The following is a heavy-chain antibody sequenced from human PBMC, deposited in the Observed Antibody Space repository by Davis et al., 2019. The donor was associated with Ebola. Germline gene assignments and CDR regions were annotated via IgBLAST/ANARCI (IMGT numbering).Heavy chain of an antibody. D-gene: IGHD1-26*01. Sequence: GGSLRLSCAASGFTFDDSAMQWVRQGPGEGLGWVSGVSWNSGGIGYVDSVKGRFTISRDNAKNSLYLQMNSLRAEDTAVYYCARTPRGSYVGGGHDYWGQGTLVTVSS. CDR3: ARTPRGSYVGGGHDY. J-gene: IGHJ4*02. V-gene: IGHV3-9*01. CDR1: GFTFDDSA. CDR2: VSWNSGGI.